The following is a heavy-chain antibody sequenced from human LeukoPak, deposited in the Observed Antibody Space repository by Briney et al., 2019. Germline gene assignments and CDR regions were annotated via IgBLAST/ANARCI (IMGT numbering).Heavy chain of an antibody. J-gene: IGHJ6*02. CDR3: AREGAYYGSGSYYPAAGYGMDV. CDR1: GYTFTGYY. Sequence: VASAKVSCKASGYTFTGYYMHWVRQAPGQGLEWMAWINPNSGGTNYAQKFQGRVTMTRDTSISTDYMELSRLRSDDTAVYYCAREGAYYGSGSYYPAAGYGMDVWGQGTTVTVSS. V-gene: IGHV1-2*02. D-gene: IGHD3-10*01. CDR2: INPNSGGT.